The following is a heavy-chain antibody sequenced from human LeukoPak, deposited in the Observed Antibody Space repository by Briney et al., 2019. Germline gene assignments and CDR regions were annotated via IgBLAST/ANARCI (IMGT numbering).Heavy chain of an antibody. CDR1: GFTFSSYA. D-gene: IGHD3-22*01. V-gene: IGHV3-23*01. CDR2: ISGSGGGT. CDR3: AGSSNYYYDSSDY. J-gene: IGHJ4*02. Sequence: GGSLRLSCAASGFTFSSYAMSWVRQAPGKGLEWVSAISGSGGGTYYADSVKGRFTISRDNSKNTLNLQMNSLRAEDTAVYYCAGSSNYYYDSSDYWGQGTLVTVSS.